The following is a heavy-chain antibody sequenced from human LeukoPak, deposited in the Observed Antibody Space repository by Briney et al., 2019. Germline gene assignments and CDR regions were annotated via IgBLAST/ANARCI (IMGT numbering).Heavy chain of an antibody. CDR1: GGSFSSYY. Sequence: SETLSLTCAVYGGSFSSYYWNWIRQPPGKGLEWIGYIYYSGSTNYNPSLKSRVTTSVDTSKNQFSLKLSSVTAADTAVYYCARERLGYYDRSGLDYWGQGTLVTVSS. J-gene: IGHJ4*02. CDR2: IYYSGST. V-gene: IGHV4-59*01. D-gene: IGHD3-22*01. CDR3: ARERLGYYDRSGLDY.